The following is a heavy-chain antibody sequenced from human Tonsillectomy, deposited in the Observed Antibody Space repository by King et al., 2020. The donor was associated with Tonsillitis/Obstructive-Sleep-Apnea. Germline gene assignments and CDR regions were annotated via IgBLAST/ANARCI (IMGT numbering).Heavy chain of an antibody. D-gene: IGHD5-24*01. CDR2: ISYDGSNK. J-gene: IGHJ4*02. Sequence: VQLVESGGGVVQPGRSLRLSCAASGFTFSSYAMHWVRQAPGKGLEWVAVISYDGSNKYYADSVKGRFTISRDNSKNTLYLQMNSLRAEDTAVYYWARDGRATIGDYWGKGPLVTVSS. CDR3: ARDGRATIGDY. V-gene: IGHV3-30*04. CDR1: GFTFSSYA.